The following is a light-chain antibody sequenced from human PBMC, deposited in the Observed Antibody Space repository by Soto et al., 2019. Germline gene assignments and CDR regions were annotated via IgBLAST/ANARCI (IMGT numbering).Light chain of an antibody. CDR3: QQRTNWPPT. V-gene: IGKV3-11*01. Sequence: EIVLTQSPATLSLSPGERATLSCRASQSVSSYLAWYQQKPGQAPRLLIYDASNRATGIPARFSGSVSGTDFTLTISSLEPGDFAVYYCQQRTNWPPTFGQGTRLEIK. CDR1: QSVSSY. J-gene: IGKJ5*01. CDR2: DAS.